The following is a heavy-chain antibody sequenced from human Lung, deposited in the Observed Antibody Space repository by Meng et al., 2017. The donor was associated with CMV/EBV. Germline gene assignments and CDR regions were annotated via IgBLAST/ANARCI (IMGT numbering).Heavy chain of an antibody. V-gene: IGHV4-39*07. D-gene: IGHD2-2*02. CDR2: IYYSGST. J-gene: IGHJ5*02. CDR1: CGSISSSSYY. Sequence: SXTLSLXFPLSCGSISSSSYYWGWIRQPPGKGLEWIGSIYYSGSTYYNPSLKSRVTISVDTSKNQFSLKLSSVTAADTAVYYCARDLKSYCSSTSCYINWVDPWXQGTLFTVSS. CDR3: ARDLKSYCSSTSCYINWVDP.